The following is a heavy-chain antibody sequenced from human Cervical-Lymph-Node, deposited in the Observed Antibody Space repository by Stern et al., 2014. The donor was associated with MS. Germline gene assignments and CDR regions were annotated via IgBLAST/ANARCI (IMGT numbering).Heavy chain of an antibody. CDR3: ARGRGTYYYGSGSYVDY. CDR2: ISSSISYI. CDR1: GFTFSSYT. V-gene: IGHV3-21*01. J-gene: IGHJ4*02. D-gene: IGHD3-10*01. Sequence: EVQLVQSGGGLVKPGGSLRLSWAASGFTFSSYTMNWAPQAPGKGREGVSSISSSISYIYYADSVKGRFTISRDNAKNSLYLQMNSLRAEDTAVYYCARGRGTYYYGSGSYVDYWGQGTLVTVSS.